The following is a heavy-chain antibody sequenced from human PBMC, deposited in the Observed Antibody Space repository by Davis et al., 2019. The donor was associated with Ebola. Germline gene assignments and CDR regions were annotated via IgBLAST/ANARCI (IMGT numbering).Heavy chain of an antibody. Sequence: PSETLSLTCTVSGGSISSYYWSWIRQPPGKGLEWIGYIYYSGSTNYNPSLKSRVTISVDTSKNQFSLKLSSVTAADTAVYYCARETRGSHPDVWGQGTTVTVSS. J-gene: IGHJ6*02. CDR3: ARETRGSHPDV. CDR2: IYYSGST. CDR1: GGSISSYY. D-gene: IGHD2-15*01. V-gene: IGHV4-59*01.